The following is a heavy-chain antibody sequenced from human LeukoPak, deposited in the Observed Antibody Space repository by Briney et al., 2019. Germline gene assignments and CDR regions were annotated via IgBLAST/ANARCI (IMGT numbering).Heavy chain of an antibody. Sequence: GRSLRLSCAASGFTFSSYGMHWVRQAPGKGLEWVSGIGWNSGSIGYADSVKGRVTISRDNAKNSLYLQMNSLRAEDTALYYCARDSRGYTYGKFDYWGQGTLVTVSS. CDR1: GFTFSSYG. D-gene: IGHD5-18*01. CDR2: IGWNSGSI. J-gene: IGHJ4*02. V-gene: IGHV3-9*01. CDR3: ARDSRGYTYGKFDY.